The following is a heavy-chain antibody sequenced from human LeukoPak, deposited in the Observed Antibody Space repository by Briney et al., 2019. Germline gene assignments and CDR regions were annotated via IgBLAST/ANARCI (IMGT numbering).Heavy chain of an antibody. Sequence: ASVKVSXKASGYTSPNYDINWVRQATGQGLEWMGWMNPHTGHTGYAQKFQGRVTFTRNTSISTAFMDLGSLMSEDTAVYYCARGDFWSGYSNYYYMDVWGKGTTVTVSS. CDR3: ARGDFWSGYSNYYYMDV. J-gene: IGHJ6*03. D-gene: IGHD3-3*01. CDR2: MNPHTGHT. CDR1: GYTSPNYD. V-gene: IGHV1-8*03.